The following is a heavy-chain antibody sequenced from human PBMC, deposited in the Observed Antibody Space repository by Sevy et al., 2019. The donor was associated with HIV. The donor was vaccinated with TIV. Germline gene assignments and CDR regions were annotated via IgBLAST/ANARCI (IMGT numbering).Heavy chain of an antibody. Sequence: SETLSLTCTVSGGSISSADFYWSWIRQPPGKGLEWIGYIYYSGSTYYNPSLESRVTIPVDTSKHQFSLRLRSVTAADTAVYYCARGSRRVYSGYVLTSPFDYWGQGTLVTVSS. D-gene: IGHD5-12*01. CDR3: ARGSRRVYSGYVLTSPFDY. V-gene: IGHV4-30-4*01. CDR2: IYYSGST. J-gene: IGHJ4*02. CDR1: GGSISSADFY.